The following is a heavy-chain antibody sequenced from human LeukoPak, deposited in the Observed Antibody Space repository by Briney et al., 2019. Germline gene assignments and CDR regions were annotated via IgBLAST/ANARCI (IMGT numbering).Heavy chain of an antibody. D-gene: IGHD2-15*01. CDR3: ARELPFDY. CDR1: GFTVSTND. J-gene: IGHJ4*02. CDR2: IYSGGSA. Sequence: EGSLRLSCAASGFTVSTNDMSWVRQAPGKGLEWVSLIYSGGSAYYADSVKGRFTISRDNSKNTLYLQMNSLRDEDTAVYYCARELPFDYWGQGNLVTVSS. V-gene: IGHV3-53*01.